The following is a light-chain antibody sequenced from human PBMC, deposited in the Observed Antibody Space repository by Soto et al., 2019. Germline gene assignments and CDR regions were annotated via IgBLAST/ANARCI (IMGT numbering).Light chain of an antibody. J-gene: IGKJ5*01. CDR1: ESVSSS. CDR2: GES. Sequence: EVVITQSPATLSVSPGESASLSCRASESVSSSLAWYHQRPGPHPRPLIYGESTRATGIPARFSGSGSGTEFTLTITGLQPDEFATYYCQQYNTYWTVGQGTRLDIK. CDR3: QQYNTYWT. V-gene: IGKV3D-15*01.